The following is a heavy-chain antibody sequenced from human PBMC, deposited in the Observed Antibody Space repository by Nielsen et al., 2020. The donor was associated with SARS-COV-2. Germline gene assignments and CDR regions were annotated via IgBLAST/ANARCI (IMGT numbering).Heavy chain of an antibody. CDR3: ARGDGDYSWYFQH. CDR1: GYTFTGYY. CDR2: INPNSGGT. D-gene: IGHD4-17*01. Sequence: ASVKVSCKASGYTFTGYYMHWVRQAPGQGLEWMGRINPNSGGTNYAQKLQGRVTMTTDTSTSTAYMELRSLRSDDTAVYYCARGDGDYSWYFQHWGQGTLVTVSS. V-gene: IGHV1-2*06. J-gene: IGHJ1*01.